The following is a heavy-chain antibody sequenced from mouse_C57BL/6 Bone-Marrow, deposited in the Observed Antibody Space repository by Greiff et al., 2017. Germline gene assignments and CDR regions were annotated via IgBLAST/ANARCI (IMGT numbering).Heavy chain of an antibody. Sequence: QLQQSGAELARPGASVKLSCKASGYTFTSYGISWVKQRTGQGLEWIGEIYPRSGNTYYNEKFKGKATLTADKSSSTAYMELRSLTSEDSAVYFCATAQASFAYWGQGTLVTVSA. CDR2: IYPRSGNT. V-gene: IGHV1-81*01. J-gene: IGHJ3*01. CDR3: ATAQASFAY. D-gene: IGHD3-2*02. CDR1: GYTFTSYG.